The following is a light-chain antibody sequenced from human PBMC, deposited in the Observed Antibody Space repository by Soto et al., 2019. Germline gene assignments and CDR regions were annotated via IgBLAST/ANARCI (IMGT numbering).Light chain of an antibody. Sequence: DIQMTQSPSSLSASVGDRIIITCRASQSISDYLNWYQQKPGKAPNLLITAAFSLQSGVPSRFSGSGSWPHFTPTISNLQPEVFAIYYCHQSFSRRPSFGPGTKVYIK. CDR3: HQSFSRRPS. CDR1: QSISDY. J-gene: IGKJ3*01. CDR2: AAF. V-gene: IGKV1-39*01.